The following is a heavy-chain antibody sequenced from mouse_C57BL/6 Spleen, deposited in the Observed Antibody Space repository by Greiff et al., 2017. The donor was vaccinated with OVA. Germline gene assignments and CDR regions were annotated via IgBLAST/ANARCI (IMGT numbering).Heavy chain of an antibody. V-gene: IGHV5-17*01. CDR1: GFTFSDYG. Sequence: EVNVVESGGGLVKPGGSLKLSCAASGFTFSDYGMHWVRQAPVKGLEWVAYISSGSSTIYYADTVKGRFTISRDNAKNTLFLQMTSLRSEDTAMYYCARALTTWYFDYWGQGTTLTVSS. CDR2: ISSGSSTI. J-gene: IGHJ2*01. CDR3: ARALTTWYFDY.